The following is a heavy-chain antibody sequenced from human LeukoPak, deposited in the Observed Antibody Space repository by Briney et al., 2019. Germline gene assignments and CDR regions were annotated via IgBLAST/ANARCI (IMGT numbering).Heavy chain of an antibody. Sequence: GGSLRLSCAASGFTFNIYAMSWVRQAPGKGLEWVSGINSNGDEIYYADSVRGRFTISRDNSNNALYLQMDSLRAEDTAVYYCANWIGSSSRDYWGQGTLVTVSS. D-gene: IGHD6-6*01. CDR1: GFTFNIYA. V-gene: IGHV3-23*01. CDR2: INSNGDEI. J-gene: IGHJ4*02. CDR3: ANWIGSSSRDY.